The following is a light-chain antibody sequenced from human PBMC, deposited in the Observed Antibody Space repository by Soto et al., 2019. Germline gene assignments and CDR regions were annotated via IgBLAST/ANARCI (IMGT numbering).Light chain of an antibody. CDR1: SSDVGGYNY. CDR3: SSYTSTSTWV. J-gene: IGLJ3*02. Sequence: QSVLTQPASVSGSPGQSITISCTGTSSDVGGYNYVSWYQQHPGKVPKLMIYEVGNRPSGVSNRFSGSKSGNMASLTISGLQAEDEADYYCSSYTSTSTWVFGGGTKVTVL. V-gene: IGLV2-14*01. CDR2: EVG.